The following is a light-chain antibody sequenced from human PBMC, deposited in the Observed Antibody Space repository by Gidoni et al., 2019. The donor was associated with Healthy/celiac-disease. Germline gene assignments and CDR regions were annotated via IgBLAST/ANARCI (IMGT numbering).Light chain of an antibody. CDR2: GAS. CDR3: QQYGSSPRT. J-gene: IGKJ3*01. Sequence: ELVSTQSPGTLSLSPGARATLSCMASQSVSSSDLAWYQQKPGQAPRLLIYGASSRATGIPDRFSGSGSGTDFTLTISRLEPEDFAVYYCQQYGSSPRTFXPXTKVDIK. CDR1: QSVSSSD. V-gene: IGKV3-20*01.